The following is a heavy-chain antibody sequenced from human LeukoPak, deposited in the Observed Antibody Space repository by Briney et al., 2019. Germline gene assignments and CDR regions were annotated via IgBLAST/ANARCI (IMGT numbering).Heavy chain of an antibody. J-gene: IGHJ4*02. CDR1: GFTFSSYS. CDR2: ISCSSSYI. Sequence: GGSLRLSCAASGFTFSSYSMNWVRQAPGKGLEWVSSISCSSSYIYYADSVKGRFTISRDNSKNTLYLQMNSLRAEDTAVYYCAKGLTVTGTTTRLDYWGQGTLVTVSS. V-gene: IGHV3-21*01. D-gene: IGHD1-7*01. CDR3: AKGLTVTGTTTRLDY.